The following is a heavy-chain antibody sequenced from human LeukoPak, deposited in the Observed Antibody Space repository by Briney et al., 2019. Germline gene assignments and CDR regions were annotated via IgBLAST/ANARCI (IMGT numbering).Heavy chain of an antibody. CDR2: IYTSGST. CDR1: GGSISSGSYY. Sequence: SQTLSLTCTVSGGSISSGSYYWSWIRQPAGKGLEWIGRIYTSGSTNYNPSLKSRVTISVDTSKNQFSLKLSSVTAADTAVYYCALMVGGLRTGAHNWFDPWGQGTLVTVSS. V-gene: IGHV4-61*02. D-gene: IGHD7-27*01. CDR3: ALMVGGLRTGAHNWFDP. J-gene: IGHJ5*02.